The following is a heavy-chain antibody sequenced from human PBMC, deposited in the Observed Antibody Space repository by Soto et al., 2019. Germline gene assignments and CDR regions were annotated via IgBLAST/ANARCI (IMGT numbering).Heavy chain of an antibody. Sequence: SETLSLTCTVSGGSISSGDYYWSWIRQPPGKGLEWIGYIYYSGSTYYNPSLKSRVTISVDNSKNTLYLQMNSLRAEDTAVYYCAKDPHDILTGYIEVYYYGMDVWGQGTTVTVS. CDR3: AKDPHDILTGYIEVYYYGMDV. J-gene: IGHJ6*02. CDR2: IYYSGST. V-gene: IGHV4-30-4*02. CDR1: GGSISSGDYY. D-gene: IGHD3-9*01.